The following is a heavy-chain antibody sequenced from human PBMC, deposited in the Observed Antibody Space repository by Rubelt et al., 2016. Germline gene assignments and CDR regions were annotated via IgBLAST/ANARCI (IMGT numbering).Heavy chain of an antibody. CDR3: VRSLQRVDNWFAP. J-gene: IGHJ5*02. Sequence: QLQLQESGPGLVKPSETLSLTCTVSGGSISSSSYYWGWIRQPPGKGLEWIGSIYYSGSTSYNPSLKSRVTISVDTSKNRFALKLSSVTAADTAVYYCVRSLQRVDNWFAPWGQGTLVTVSS. CDR1: GGSISSSSYY. V-gene: IGHV4-39*01. D-gene: IGHD4-11*01. CDR2: IYYSGST.